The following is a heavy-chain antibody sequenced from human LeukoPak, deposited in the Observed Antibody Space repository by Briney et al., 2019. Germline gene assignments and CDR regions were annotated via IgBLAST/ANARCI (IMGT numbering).Heavy chain of an antibody. J-gene: IGHJ4*02. Sequence: GRSLRLSCAASGFTFSSYGMHWVRQAPGKGLEWVAVISYDGSNKYYADSVKGRFTISRGKVKNSLYLQMNSLRGDDTAVYYCARDGLPVTLDKWGQGTLVTVSS. V-gene: IGHV3-30*03. CDR3: ARDGLPVTLDK. CDR2: ISYDGSNK. CDR1: GFTFSSYG. D-gene: IGHD4-11*01.